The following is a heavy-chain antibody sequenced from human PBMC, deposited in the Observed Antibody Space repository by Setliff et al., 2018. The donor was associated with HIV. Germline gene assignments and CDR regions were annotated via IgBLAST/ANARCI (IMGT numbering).Heavy chain of an antibody. D-gene: IGHD2-8*01. CDR3: ARHHVKYTDCPSGMCYWDAFDI. CDR2: INHSGST. Sequence: SETLSLTCAVYGGSFSGYYWSWIRQPPGKGLEWIGEINHSGSTNYNMSLWSRVTISLDASRNQFSLELISVTAADTAVYYCARHHVKYTDCPSGMCYWDAFDIWGQGTMVTVSS. V-gene: IGHV4-34*01. CDR1: GGSFSGYY. J-gene: IGHJ3*02.